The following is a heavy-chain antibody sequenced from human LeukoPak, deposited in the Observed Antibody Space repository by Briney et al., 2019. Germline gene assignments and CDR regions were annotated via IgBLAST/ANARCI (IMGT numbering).Heavy chain of an antibody. V-gene: IGHV3-21*01. Sequence: GGSLRLSCAASGFTFSSYSMNWVRQAPGKGLEWVSSISSSSSYIYYADSVKGRFTISRDNAKNSLYLQMNSLRAEDTAVYYCARTYYDILTGYYFVYFDLWGRGTLVTVSS. CDR1: GFTFSSYS. D-gene: IGHD3-9*01. CDR2: ISSSSSYI. CDR3: ARTYYDILTGYYFVYFDL. J-gene: IGHJ2*01.